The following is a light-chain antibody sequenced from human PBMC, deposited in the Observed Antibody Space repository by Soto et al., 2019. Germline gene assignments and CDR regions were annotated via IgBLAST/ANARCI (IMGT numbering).Light chain of an antibody. CDR1: QSVSNN. CDR3: QQYNDWPPRWT. CDR2: GAS. V-gene: IGKV3D-15*01. J-gene: IGKJ1*01. Sequence: EIVLTQTPGTLSLSPGERATLSCRASQSVSNNYLAWYQQKPGQAPRLLIYGASNRATGIPDRFSGSGSGTDFTLTINSLQSEDFAVYYCQQYNDWPPRWTFGQGTKVDI.